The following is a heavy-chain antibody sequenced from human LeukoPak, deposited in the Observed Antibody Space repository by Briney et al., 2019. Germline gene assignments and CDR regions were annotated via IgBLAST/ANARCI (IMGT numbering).Heavy chain of an antibody. D-gene: IGHD3-10*01. CDR3: ARSMGREFDY. Sequence: SETLSLTCTVSGGSISSSSYYWGWIRQPPGKGLEWIGSIYYSGSTYYNPSLKSRVTISVDTSKNRFSLKLSSVTAADTAVYYCARSMGREFDYWGQGTLVTVSS. CDR2: IYYSGST. CDR1: GGSISSSSYY. V-gene: IGHV4-39*01. J-gene: IGHJ4*02.